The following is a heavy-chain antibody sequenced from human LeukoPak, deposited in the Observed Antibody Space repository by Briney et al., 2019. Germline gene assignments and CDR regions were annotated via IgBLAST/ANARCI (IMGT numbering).Heavy chain of an antibody. CDR3: TRGANYLPPDY. CDR1: EFTFRRYW. V-gene: IGHV3-74*01. CDR2: IKSDGSST. J-gene: IGHJ4*02. D-gene: IGHD4/OR15-4a*01. Sequence: GGSLRLSCAASEFTFRRYWMHWVRQAPGKGLVWVSHIKSDGSSTSYADSVTGRFTISSDNAKNTLYLQMNSLRAEDTAVYYCTRGANYLPPDYWGQGTLVTVSS.